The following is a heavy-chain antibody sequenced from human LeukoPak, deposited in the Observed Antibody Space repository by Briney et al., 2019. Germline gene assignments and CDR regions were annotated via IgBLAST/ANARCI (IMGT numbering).Heavy chain of an antibody. D-gene: IGHD1-14*01. CDR3: ARHAFRSQYNPNDL. CDR1: EFNVSSNY. J-gene: IGHJ4*02. CDR2: IYYNGIT. Sequence: SGGSLRLSCTASEFNVSSNYISWIRQAPGGRLEWLSVIYYNGITFYSDSVKGRFTISRDNSKNTVYLQMSSLRGEDTAIYYCARHAFRSQYNPNDLWGQGTLVAVSS. V-gene: IGHV3-66*04.